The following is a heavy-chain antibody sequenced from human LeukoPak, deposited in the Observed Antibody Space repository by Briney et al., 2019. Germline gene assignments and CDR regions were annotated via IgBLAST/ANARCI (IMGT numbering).Heavy chain of an antibody. CDR3: ARVLGSSSLPFDP. J-gene: IGHJ5*02. Sequence: GGSLRLSCAASGFTVSSNYMTWVRQAPGKGLEWVSVIYSSSSTYYADSVKGRFTISRDNSKNTLYLQMNSLRAEDTAVYYCARVLGSSSLPFDPWGQGTLVTVSS. CDR1: GFTVSSNY. D-gene: IGHD6-13*01. V-gene: IGHV3-66*01. CDR2: IYSSSST.